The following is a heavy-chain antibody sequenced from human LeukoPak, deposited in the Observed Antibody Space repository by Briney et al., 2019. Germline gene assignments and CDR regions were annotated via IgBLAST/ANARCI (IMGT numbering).Heavy chain of an antibody. CDR1: GFTVSSNY. J-gene: IGHJ4*02. Sequence: PGGSLRLSCAASGFTVSSNYMSWVRQAPGKGLEWVSVIYSGGSTYYADSVKGRFTISRDNSKNTLYLQMNSLRAEDTAVYYCARDSPSGILDYWGQGTLVTVSS. V-gene: IGHV3-53*01. CDR3: ARDSPSGILDY. CDR2: IYSGGST. D-gene: IGHD1-26*01.